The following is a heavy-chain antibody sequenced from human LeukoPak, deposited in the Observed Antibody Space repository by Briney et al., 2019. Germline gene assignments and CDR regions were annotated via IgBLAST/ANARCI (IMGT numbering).Heavy chain of an antibody. V-gene: IGHV3-30*02. CDR1: GFTFSSYG. D-gene: IGHD3-3*01. CDR2: IRYDGSGK. J-gene: IGHJ4*02. Sequence: PGGSLRLSCAASGFTFSSYGMHWVRQAPGKGLEWVAFIRYDGSGKYYADSVKGRFTISRDNSKNTLYLQMNSLRAEDTAVYYCAKNITIFGVVSPYFDYRGQGTLVTVSS. CDR3: AKNITIFGVVSPYFDY.